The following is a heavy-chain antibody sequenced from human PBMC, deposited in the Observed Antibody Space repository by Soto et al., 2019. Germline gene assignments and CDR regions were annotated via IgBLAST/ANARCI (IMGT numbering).Heavy chain of an antibody. Sequence: SCKASGYTFTNYGMHWVRQAPGKGLEWVAVISYDGSNKYYGDSVKGRFTISRDNSKNTLYLQMNSLRADDTAVYYCAKDRAGDIYVAARSGLDYWGQGTLVTVSS. V-gene: IGHV3-30*18. CDR1: GYTFTNYG. CDR2: ISYDGSNK. J-gene: IGHJ4*02. CDR3: AKDRAGDIYVAARSGLDY. D-gene: IGHD3-3*01.